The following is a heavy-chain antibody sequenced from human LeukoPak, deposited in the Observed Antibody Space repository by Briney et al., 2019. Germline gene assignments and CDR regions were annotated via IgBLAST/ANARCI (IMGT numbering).Heavy chain of an antibody. CDR2: IFYSGST. CDR3: ARFLEWLSPTASYYFDY. V-gene: IGHV4-39*01. J-gene: IGHJ4*02. Sequence: PSETLSLTCTVSGASIVSNTYYWGWIRQPPNKGLEWIGSIFYSGSTDYNPSLKSRVTFSVDTSRNQFSLNLRSVTAAGTAVYYCARFLEWLSPTASYYFDYWGQGTLVTVSS. CDR1: GASIVSNTYY. D-gene: IGHD3-3*01.